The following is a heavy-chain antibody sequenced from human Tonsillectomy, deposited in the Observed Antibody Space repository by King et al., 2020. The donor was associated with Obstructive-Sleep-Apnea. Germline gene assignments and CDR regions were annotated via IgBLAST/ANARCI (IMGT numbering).Heavy chain of an antibody. V-gene: IGHV4-59*01. D-gene: IGHD3-9*01. CDR3: ASAPYDILPGSQAYFNY. CDR2: ISNSGST. CDR1: GGSISSYY. Sequence: VQLQESGPGLVKPSETLSLTCSVSGGSISSYYWSWIRQSPGKGLEWIGYISNSGSTNYNPSLTSRVTVSFDTSKDQFSLRLRSVTAADTAIYYCASAPYDILPGSQAYFNYWGQGTPVTVSS. J-gene: IGHJ4*02.